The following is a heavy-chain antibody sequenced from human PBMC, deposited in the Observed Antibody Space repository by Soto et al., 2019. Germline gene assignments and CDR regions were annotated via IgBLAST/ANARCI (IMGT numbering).Heavy chain of an antibody. V-gene: IGHV3-23*01. Sequence: HPGGSLRLSCAASGFTFSSYAMSWVRQAPGRGLEWVSAISGGGGSTYYADSVKGRFTISRDNSKNTLYLQMNSLRAEDTAVYYCAKVQIAIQLWSDFDYWGQGTLVTVSS. CDR3: AKVQIAIQLWSDFDY. J-gene: IGHJ4*02. D-gene: IGHD5-18*01. CDR2: ISGGGGST. CDR1: GFTFSSYA.